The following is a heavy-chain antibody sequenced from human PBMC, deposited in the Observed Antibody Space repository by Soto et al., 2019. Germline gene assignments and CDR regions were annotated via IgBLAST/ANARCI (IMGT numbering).Heavy chain of an antibody. CDR1: GYSFTSYW. CDR3: ARHARERGLSPTGWFDP. J-gene: IGHJ5*02. Sequence: GESLKISCKGSGYSFTSYWIGWVRQMPGKGLEWMGIIYPGDSDTRYSPSFQGQVTISADKSISTAYLQWSSLKASDTAMYYCARHARERGLSPTGWFDPWGQGTLVTVSS. CDR2: IYPGDSDT. V-gene: IGHV5-51*01. D-gene: IGHD1-26*01.